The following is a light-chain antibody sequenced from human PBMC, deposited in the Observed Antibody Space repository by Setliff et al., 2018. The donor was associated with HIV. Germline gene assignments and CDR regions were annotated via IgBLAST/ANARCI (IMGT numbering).Light chain of an antibody. CDR1: NSDVGGYNY. CDR2: EVS. CDR3: SSYRSNNPYV. V-gene: IGLV2-14*01. J-gene: IGLJ1*01. Sequence: QSVLARPASVSGSPGQSITISCTGTNSDVGGYNYVSWYQQYPGKAPKLMIYEVSNRPSGVSNRFSGSKSGSTASLTISGLQAEDEAEYYCSSYRSNNPYVFGTGTKVTVL.